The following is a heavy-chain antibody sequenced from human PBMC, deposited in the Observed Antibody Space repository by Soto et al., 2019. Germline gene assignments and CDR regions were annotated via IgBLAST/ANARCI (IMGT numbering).Heavy chain of an antibody. J-gene: IGHJ4*02. Sequence: PGGALRLSCAASGFIFKMYWMHWVRQSPGKGLVWISRIYNDGTYSDYADSVRGRFTISRDNVNDTLYLQMNNLRAEDSGLYYCTGGPRPISTGTGAYCGQGTPVPASS. V-gene: IGHV3-74*01. CDR3: TGGPRPISTGTGAY. D-gene: IGHD3-10*01. CDR1: GFIFKMYW. CDR2: IYNDGTYS.